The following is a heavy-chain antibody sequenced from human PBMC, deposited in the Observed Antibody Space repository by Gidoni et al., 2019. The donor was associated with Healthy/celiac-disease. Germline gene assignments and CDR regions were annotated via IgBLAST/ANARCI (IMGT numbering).Heavy chain of an antibody. CDR2: IYYSGST. CDR3: ARLVGDSSGYYPNYFDY. J-gene: IGHJ4*02. CDR1: GGSISSSSDY. Sequence: QLQLQESGPGLVKPSETLSLTCTVSGGSISSSSDYWGWIRQPPGKGLEWIGSIYYSGSTYYNPSLKSRVTISVDTSKNQFSLKLSSVTAADTAVYYCARLVGDSSGYYPNYFDYWGQGTLVTVSS. D-gene: IGHD3-22*01. V-gene: IGHV4-39*01.